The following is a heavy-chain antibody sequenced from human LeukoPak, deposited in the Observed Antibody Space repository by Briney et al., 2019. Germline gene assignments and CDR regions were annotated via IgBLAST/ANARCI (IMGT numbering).Heavy chain of an antibody. Sequence: PGGSLRLSCAASGFTFTTYWLGWVRQPPGKGLEWVANIKQDGTEKYYVDSVKGRFTISRDNGKNSLYLQMNSLRAEDTAVYYCARDNSRSGSYLYWGQGTLVTVSS. J-gene: IGHJ4*02. V-gene: IGHV3-7*01. D-gene: IGHD1-26*01. CDR2: IKQDGTEK. CDR3: ARDNSRSGSYLY. CDR1: GFTFTTYW.